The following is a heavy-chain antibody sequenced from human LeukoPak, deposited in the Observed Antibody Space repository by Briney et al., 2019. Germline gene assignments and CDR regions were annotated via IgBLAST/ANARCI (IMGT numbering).Heavy chain of an antibody. CDR2: INPNSGGT. J-gene: IGHJ4*02. CDR3: ARDPVAGNPLFDY. V-gene: IGHV1-2*02. Sequence: ASGKVSCKASGYTFTGYYMHWVRQAPGQGLGWMGWINPNSGGTNYAQEFQGRVTMTRDTSISTAYMELSRLRSHDTAVYYCARDPVAGNPLFDYWGQGTLVTVSS. CDR1: GYTFTGYY. D-gene: IGHD6-19*01.